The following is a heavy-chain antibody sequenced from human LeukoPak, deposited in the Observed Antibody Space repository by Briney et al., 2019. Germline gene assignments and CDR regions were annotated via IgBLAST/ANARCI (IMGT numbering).Heavy chain of an antibody. CDR1: GFTFSNYW. CDR2: ISSSSNTI. CDR3: ARVGIQLCVDY. J-gene: IGHJ4*02. V-gene: IGHV3-48*01. D-gene: IGHD5-18*01. Sequence: GGSLRLSCGASGFTFSNYWMSWVRQAPGKGLEWVSYISSSSNTIYYADSVKGRFTISRDNAKNSLYLQMNSLRAEDTAVYYCARVGIQLCVDYWGQGTLVTVSS.